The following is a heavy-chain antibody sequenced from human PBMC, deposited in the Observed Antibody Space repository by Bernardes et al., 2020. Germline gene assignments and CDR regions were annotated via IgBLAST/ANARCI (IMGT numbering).Heavy chain of an antibody. CDR3: TRDRRVGAALPSGW. Sequence: GGSLRLSCAASGFTFSSYGMHWVRQAPGKGLEWVAVIWYDGSNKYYADSVKGRFTISRDNSKNTLFLQMNSLRAEDTAVYYCTRDRRVGAALPSGWWGQGTLVTVSS. D-gene: IGHD2-15*01. CDR1: GFTFSSYG. V-gene: IGHV3-33*01. J-gene: IGHJ4*02. CDR2: IWYDGSNK.